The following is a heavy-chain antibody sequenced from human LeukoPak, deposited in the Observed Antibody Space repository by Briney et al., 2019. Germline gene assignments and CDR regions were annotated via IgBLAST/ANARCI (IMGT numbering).Heavy chain of an antibody. Sequence: ASVTVSCKASGYTFTSYYMHWVRQAPGQGLEWMGIINPSGGSTSYAQKFQGRVTMTRDMSTSTVYMELSSLRSEDTAVYYCARVTPKGYYFDYWGQGTLVTVSS. CDR1: GYTFTSYY. J-gene: IGHJ4*02. D-gene: IGHD1-14*01. V-gene: IGHV1-46*01. CDR2: INPSGGST. CDR3: ARVTPKGYYFDY.